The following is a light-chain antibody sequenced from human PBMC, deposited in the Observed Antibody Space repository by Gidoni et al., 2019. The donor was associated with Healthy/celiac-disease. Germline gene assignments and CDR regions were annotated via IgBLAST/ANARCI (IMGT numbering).Light chain of an antibody. CDR1: QRISSY. V-gene: IGKV1-39*01. Sequence: DIQMTQSPSSLSASVGDRVTITSGASQRISSYLNWYQQKTGKAPKPLIYAASSWQSGVPSRFSGGGSGTDFTLPISSRQHEEVATYYCQQSYSTPMYTFGQGTKLEIK. CDR2: AAS. J-gene: IGKJ2*01. CDR3: QQSYSTPMYT.